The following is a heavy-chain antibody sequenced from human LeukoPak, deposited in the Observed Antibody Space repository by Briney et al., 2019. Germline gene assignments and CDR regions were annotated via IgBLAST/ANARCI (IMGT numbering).Heavy chain of an antibody. CDR1: GFTFSSYA. CDR3: ARGSGYCSSTSCPPFDY. Sequence: GRSLRLSCAASGFTFSSYAMHWVRQAPGKGLEWVAVISYDGSNKYYADSVKGRFTISRDNSKNTLYLQMNSLRAEDTAVYYCARGSGYCSSTSCPPFDYWGQGTLVTASS. V-gene: IGHV3-30*04. CDR2: ISYDGSNK. J-gene: IGHJ4*02. D-gene: IGHD2-2*01.